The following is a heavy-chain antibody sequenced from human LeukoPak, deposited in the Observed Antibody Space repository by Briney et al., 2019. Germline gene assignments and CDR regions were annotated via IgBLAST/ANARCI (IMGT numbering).Heavy chain of an antibody. CDR3: ARDASGDGFLDY. CDR2: IYSGGST. J-gene: IGHJ4*02. CDR1: GFTFSDYY. D-gene: IGHD2-21*02. V-gene: IGHV3-53*01. Sequence: GGSLRLSCAASGFTFSDYYMSWVRQAPGKGLEWVSVIYSGGSTYYADSVKGRFTISRDNSKNTLYLQMNSLRAEDTAVYYCARDASGDGFLDYWGQGTLVTVSS.